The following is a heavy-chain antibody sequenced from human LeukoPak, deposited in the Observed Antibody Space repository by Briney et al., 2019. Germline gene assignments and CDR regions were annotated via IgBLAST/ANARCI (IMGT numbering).Heavy chain of an antibody. J-gene: IGHJ5*01. CDR3: ARRTAKWNHRSPEFDP. CDR2: IYFGGTT. CDR1: GASISGYY. D-gene: IGHD1-14*01. Sequence: SETLSLTCTVSGASISGYYWSWIRQPPGKGLEWIGDIYFGGTTYYKTSLKNRVTISLHTPTNQFSLNLTSVTAADTAEYFCARRTAKWNHRSPEFDPWGQGTLVIVSS. V-gene: IGHV4-59*08.